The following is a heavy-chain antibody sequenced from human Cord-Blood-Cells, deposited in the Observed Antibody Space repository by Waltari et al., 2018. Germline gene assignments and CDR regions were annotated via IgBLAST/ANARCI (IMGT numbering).Heavy chain of an antibody. J-gene: IGHJ3*02. CDR1: GGTFSSYA. D-gene: IGHD3-3*01. CDR3: AREALPTTSTIVGVDDAFDI. Sequence: QVQLVQSGAEVKKTGSSVKVSCKASGGTFSSYALSWVRQPPGLGLEWAGGIIPIFGTANYAQKFQGRVTITADESTSTAYMELSSLRSEDTAVYYGAREALPTTSTIVGVDDAFDIWGQGTMVTVSS. CDR2: IIPIFGTA. V-gene: IGHV1-69*01.